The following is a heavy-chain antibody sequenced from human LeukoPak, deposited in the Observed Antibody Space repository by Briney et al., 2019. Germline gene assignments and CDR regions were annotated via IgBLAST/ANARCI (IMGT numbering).Heavy chain of an antibody. D-gene: IGHD6-6*01. Sequence: PSETLSLTCTVSGGSISSSSYYWGWIRQPPGKGPEWIGSIYYSGSTYYNPSLKSRVTISVDTSKNQFSLKLSSVTAADTAVYYCASGIAARPPYYWGQGTLVTVSS. CDR1: GGSISSSSYY. CDR3: ASGIAARPPYY. J-gene: IGHJ4*02. CDR2: IYYSGST. V-gene: IGHV4-39*01.